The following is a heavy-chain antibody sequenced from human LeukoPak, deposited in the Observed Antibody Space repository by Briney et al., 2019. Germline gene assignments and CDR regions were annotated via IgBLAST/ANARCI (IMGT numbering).Heavy chain of an antibody. CDR2: INHSGST. CDR1: GGSFSGYY. D-gene: IGHD2-2*01. V-gene: IGHV4-34*01. J-gene: IGHJ5*02. CDR3: ARGPLPAATVDP. Sequence: PSETLSLTCAVYGGSFSGYYWSWIRQPPGKGLEWIGEINHSGSTNYNPSLKSRVTISVDTSKNQFSLKLSSVTAADTAVYYCARGPLPAATVDPWCQGTLVTVSS.